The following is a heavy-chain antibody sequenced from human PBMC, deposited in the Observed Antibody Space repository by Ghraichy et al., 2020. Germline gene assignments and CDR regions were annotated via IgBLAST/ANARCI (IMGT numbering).Heavy chain of an antibody. CDR1: GFTVSSNY. Sequence: GGSLRLSCAASGFTVSSNYMSWVRQAPGKGLEWVSVIYSGGSTYYADSVKGRFTISRDNSKNTLYLQMNSLRAEDTAVYYRARGLGYCSSTSCYSLDYWGQGTLVTVSS. CDR2: IYSGGST. CDR3: ARGLGYCSSTSCYSLDY. J-gene: IGHJ4*02. D-gene: IGHD2-2*01. V-gene: IGHV3-53*01.